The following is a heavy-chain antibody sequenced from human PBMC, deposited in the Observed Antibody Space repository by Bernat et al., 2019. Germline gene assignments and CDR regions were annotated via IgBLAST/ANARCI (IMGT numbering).Heavy chain of an antibody. Sequence: QVQLQAPGPGLVKPSATLSLTCTVSGGSFSSYYWSWIRQPTGKGLEWIGYIYYSSSTNYIPSLMRRVTISVDTSKNQFSLKLSSVTAADTAVYDCARHVHYYGSGSLGTLLEVYEYGMDVWGQGTTVTVS. J-gene: IGHJ6*02. CDR1: GGSFSSYY. V-gene: IGHV4-59*08. CDR2: IYYSSST. D-gene: IGHD3-10*01. CDR3: ARHVHYYGSGSLGTLLEVYEYGMDV.